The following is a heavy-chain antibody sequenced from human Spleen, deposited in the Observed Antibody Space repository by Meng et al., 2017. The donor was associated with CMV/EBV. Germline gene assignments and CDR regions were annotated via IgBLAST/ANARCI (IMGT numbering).Heavy chain of an antibody. V-gene: IGHV3-23*03. CDR2: IYSGGSTT. CDR3: AKALQWLFSPYYNHGMDV. D-gene: IGHD6-19*01. CDR1: GFTVSSNY. Sequence: GGSLRLSCAASGFTVSSNYMSWVRQAPGKGLEWVSVIYSGGSTTYYADSVNGRFTISRDNSKNTVYLQMNSLRADDTAVYYCAKALQWLFSPYYNHGMDVWGQGTTVTVSS. J-gene: IGHJ6*02.